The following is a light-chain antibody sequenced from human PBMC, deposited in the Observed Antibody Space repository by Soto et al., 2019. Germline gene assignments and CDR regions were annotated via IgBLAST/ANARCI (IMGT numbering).Light chain of an antibody. CDR1: QSVSSNY. CDR2: TAS. CDR3: QQYCSSPKT. J-gene: IGKJ1*01. V-gene: IGKV3-20*01. Sequence: EIVLTQSPGTLSLSPGERATLSCRASQSVSSNYLAWFQQKPGQAPRLLIYTASSRATGIPDRFSGSGSGTAFTLTISSLEPEDFAVYYFQQYCSSPKTFGQGTKVEI.